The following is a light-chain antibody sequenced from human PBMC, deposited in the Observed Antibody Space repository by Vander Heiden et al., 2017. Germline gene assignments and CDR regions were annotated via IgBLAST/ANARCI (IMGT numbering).Light chain of an antibody. V-gene: IGKV1-39*01. CDR2: AAS. J-gene: IGKJ1*01. CDR1: QSISSY. Sequence: DIQMTQSPSSLSASVGDRVTITCRASQSISSYLNWYQQKPGKAPKLLIYAASSVQSGVPSRFSGSGSGTEFTLTISSLQPEDFATYYCQQSYSTPPWTFGQGTKVEIK. CDR3: QQSYSTPPWT.